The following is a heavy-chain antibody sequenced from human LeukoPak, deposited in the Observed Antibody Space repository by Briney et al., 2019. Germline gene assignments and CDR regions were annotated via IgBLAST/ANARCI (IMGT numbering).Heavy chain of an antibody. CDR2: ISGSGGST. CDR1: GFTSSRYA. CDR3: AKEGGYDFPSYFDY. Sequence: GGSLRLSSAASGFTSSRYAMSSVRQAPGKGLGWVSAISGSGGSTYYADSVKGRFTISRDNSKNTLYLQMNSLRAEDTAVYYCAKEGGYDFPSYFDYWGQGTLVTVSS. D-gene: IGHD5-12*01. J-gene: IGHJ4*02. V-gene: IGHV3-23*01.